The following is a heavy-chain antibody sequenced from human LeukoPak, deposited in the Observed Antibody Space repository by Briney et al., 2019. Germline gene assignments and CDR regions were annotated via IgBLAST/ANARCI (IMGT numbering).Heavy chain of an antibody. CDR1: GYSISSGYY. CDR3: VMTTVVTLFDY. D-gene: IGHD4-23*01. J-gene: IGHJ4*02. Sequence: PSETLSLTCTVSGYSISSGYYWGWIRQPPGKGLGWIGSIDHSGSTYYNPSLKSRVTISVDTSKNQFSLKLSSVTAADTAVYYCVMTTVVTLFDYWGQGTLVTVSS. CDR2: IDHSGST. V-gene: IGHV4-38-2*02.